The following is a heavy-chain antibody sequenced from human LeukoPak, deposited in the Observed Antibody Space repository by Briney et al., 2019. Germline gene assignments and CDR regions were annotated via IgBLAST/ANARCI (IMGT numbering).Heavy chain of an antibody. CDR1: GGXISSYY. V-gene: IGHV4-59*01. J-gene: IGHJ4*02. Sequence: PSETLSLTCTVSGGXISSYYCSWIRQPPGKGLEWLGYIYYSGSTNYNPSLKSRVTISVDTSKNQFSLKLSSVTAADTAVYYCARPKVSGWYLGFDYWGQGTLVTVSS. D-gene: IGHD6-19*01. CDR3: ARPKVSGWYLGFDY. CDR2: IYYSGST.